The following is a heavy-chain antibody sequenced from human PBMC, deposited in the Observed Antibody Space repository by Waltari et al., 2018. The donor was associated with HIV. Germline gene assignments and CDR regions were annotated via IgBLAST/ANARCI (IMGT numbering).Heavy chain of an antibody. J-gene: IGHJ4*02. V-gene: IGHV5-51*01. CDR3: ARPGLAYCGGECYYHF. Sequence: VQLVQSGTEVKKPGESLTISCKASGYRVTTYWLAWVRQRPGKGLEWMGIGYPGDSETRYSPSFEGQVTISVDKSIATAYLQWSSLKASDSAVYYCARPGLAYCGGECYYHFWGQGTLVSVSS. CDR1: GYRVTTYW. CDR2: GYPGDSET. D-gene: IGHD2-21*01.